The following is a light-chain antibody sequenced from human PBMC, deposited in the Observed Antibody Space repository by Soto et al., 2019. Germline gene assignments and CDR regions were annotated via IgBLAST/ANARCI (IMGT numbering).Light chain of an antibody. J-gene: IGLJ2*01. V-gene: IGLV1-40*01. CDR3: LSFDSSLSVV. CDR2: GNT. CDR1: SSNIGAGYD. Sequence: QSVLTQPPSVSGAPGQRVTISCTGSSSNIGAGYDVHWYQQLPGRAPKLIIYGNTNRPSGVPDRFSGSKSGTSASLAITGLQAEDDADYYCLSFDSSLSVVFGGGTKVTVL.